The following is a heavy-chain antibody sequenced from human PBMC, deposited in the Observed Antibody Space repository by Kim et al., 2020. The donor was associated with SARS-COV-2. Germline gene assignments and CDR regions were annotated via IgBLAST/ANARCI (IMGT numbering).Heavy chain of an antibody. CDR3: ARVRRYEGIVVAGHFDY. J-gene: IGHJ4*02. CDR1: GFTFSDYA. Sequence: GGSLRLSCAASGFTFSDYAMHWVRQAPGKGLEWAAVISFDGSNKYYAASVQGRFTISRDNSKNTLYLQMNSPRAEDTAVYYCARVRRYEGIVVAGHFDYWGQGALVTVAS. D-gene: IGHD6-19*01. CDR2: ISFDGSNK. V-gene: IGHV3-30*04.